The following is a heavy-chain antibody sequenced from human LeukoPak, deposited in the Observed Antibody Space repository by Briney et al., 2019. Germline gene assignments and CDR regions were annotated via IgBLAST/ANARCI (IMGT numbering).Heavy chain of an antibody. V-gene: IGHV3-11*01. Sequence: GGSLRLSCAASGFSFSDYYMSWIRQAPGKGLEWVSYISSSGSTIYYADSVKGRFTISRDNAKNSLYLQMNSLRAEDTAVYYCAREMGYSSYEYNYWGQGTLVTVSS. CDR3: AREMGYSSYEYNY. CDR2: ISSSGSTI. CDR1: GFSFSDYY. D-gene: IGHD5-12*01. J-gene: IGHJ4*02.